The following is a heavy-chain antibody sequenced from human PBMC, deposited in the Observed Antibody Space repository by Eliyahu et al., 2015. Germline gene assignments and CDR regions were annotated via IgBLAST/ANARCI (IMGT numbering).Heavy chain of an antibody. Sequence: EVQLXESGGGLVXPGGSXXLSXTVPGFTFTSHWXHWVRQAPGKGLVWVSRINIDGSTTTYADSVKGRFTISRDNAKNTLYLQMNSLTAEDTAVYYCARDLSWNQADYWGQGTLVTVSS. CDR3: ARDLSWNQADY. J-gene: IGHJ4*02. CDR1: GFTFTSHW. D-gene: IGHD1-14*01. V-gene: IGHV3-74*03. CDR2: INIDGSTT.